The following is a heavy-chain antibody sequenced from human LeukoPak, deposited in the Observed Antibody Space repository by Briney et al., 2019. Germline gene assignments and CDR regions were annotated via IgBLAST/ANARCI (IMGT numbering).Heavy chain of an antibody. J-gene: IGHJ4*02. D-gene: IGHD3-10*01. CDR2: IYYSGST. CDR1: GGSISSSSYY. Sequence: SETLSLTCTVSGGSISSSSYYWGWIRQPPGKGLEWIGSIYYSGSTYYNPSLKSRVTISVDTSKNQFSLKLSSVTAADTAVYYCAKVYGAGNFYSLFYLDHWGQGTLVTVSS. CDR3: AKVYGAGNFYSLFYLDH. V-gene: IGHV4-39*01.